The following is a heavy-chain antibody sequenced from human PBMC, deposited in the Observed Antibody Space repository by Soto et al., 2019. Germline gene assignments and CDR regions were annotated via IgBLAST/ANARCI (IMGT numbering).Heavy chain of an antibody. CDR2: ISGSGSST. D-gene: IGHD1-26*01. CDR1: GFTFNNYA. CDR3: AKGQTQWGSGRCRFDH. Sequence: EVQLLESGGALVQPGGSLRLSCAASGFTFNNYAMIWVRQAPGKGLEWVSAISGSGSSTYYADSVRGRFTISRDNSNVTLFLQMNSLRAEETAVYYCAKGQTQWGSGRCRFDHWGQGALGSVSS. J-gene: IGHJ4*02. V-gene: IGHV3-23*01.